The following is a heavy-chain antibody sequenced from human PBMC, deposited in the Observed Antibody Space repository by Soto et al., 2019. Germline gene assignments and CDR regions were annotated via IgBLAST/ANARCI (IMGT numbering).Heavy chain of an antibody. D-gene: IGHD5-12*01. CDR1: GGTFSSYA. CDR3: ARSSGYDSYYYYGMDV. V-gene: IGHV1-69*13. CDR2: IIPIFGTA. J-gene: IGHJ6*02. Sequence: SVKVSCKASGGTFSSYAISWVRQAPGQGLEWMGGIIPIFGTANYAQKFQGRVTITADESTSTAYMELSSLRSEDTAVYYCARSSGYDSYYYYGMDVWGQGTTVTVSS.